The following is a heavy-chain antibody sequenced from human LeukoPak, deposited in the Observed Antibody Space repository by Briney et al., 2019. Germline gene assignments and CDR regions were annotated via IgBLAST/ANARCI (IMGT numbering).Heavy chain of an antibody. CDR2: INPNSGGT. V-gene: IGHV1-2*02. CDR1: GYTFTGYY. Sequence: ASVKVSCKASGYTFTGYYMHWVRQAPGQGLEWMGWINPNSGGTNYAQKFQGRVTMTRDMSTSTVYMELSSLRSEDTAVYYCARGDYYGSGSYLYWGQGTLVTVSS. J-gene: IGHJ4*02. D-gene: IGHD3-10*01. CDR3: ARGDYYGSGSYLY.